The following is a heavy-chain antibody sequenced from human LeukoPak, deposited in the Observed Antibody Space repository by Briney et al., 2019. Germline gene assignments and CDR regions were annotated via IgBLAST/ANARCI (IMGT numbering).Heavy chain of an antibody. CDR1: GGSISSGNW. J-gene: IGHJ4*02. D-gene: IGHD1-1*01. V-gene: IGHV4-4*02. CDR3: ARIGNYYFDY. CDR2: IYHSGST. Sequence: SETLSLTCAVSGGSISSGNWWTWVRQPPGKGLDWIGEIYHSGSTNYNPSLRSRVTISVDKSKNQFSLKLAFVTAADTAVYFCARIGNYYFDYWGQGTLVTVSS.